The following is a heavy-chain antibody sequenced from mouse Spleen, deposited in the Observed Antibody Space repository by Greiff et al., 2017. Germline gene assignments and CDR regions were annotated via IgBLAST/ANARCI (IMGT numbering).Heavy chain of an antibody. CDR2: ISSGGSYT. D-gene: IGHD4-1*01. J-gene: IGHJ3*01. V-gene: IGHV5-9-3*01. CDR1: GFTFSSYA. CDR3: AREELGPFAY. Sequence: EVQRVESGGGLVKPGGSLKLSCAASGFTFSSYAMSWVRQTPEKRLEWVATISSGGSYTYYPDSVKGRFTISRDNAKNTLYLQMSSLRSEDTAMYYCAREELGPFAYWGQGTLVTVSA.